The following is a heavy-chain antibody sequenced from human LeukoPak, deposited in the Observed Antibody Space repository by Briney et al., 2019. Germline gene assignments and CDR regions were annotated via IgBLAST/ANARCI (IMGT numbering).Heavy chain of an antibody. D-gene: IGHD1-7*01. CDR2: INPNSGGT. CDR1: GYTFTGYY. J-gene: IGHJ5*02. Sequence: ASVKVSCKASGYTFTGYYTHWVRQAPGQGLEWMGWINPNSGGTNYAQKLQGRVTMTTDTSTSTAYMELRSLRSDDTAVYYCARAGTIADWFDPWGQGTLVTVSS. CDR3: ARAGTIADWFDP. V-gene: IGHV1-2*02.